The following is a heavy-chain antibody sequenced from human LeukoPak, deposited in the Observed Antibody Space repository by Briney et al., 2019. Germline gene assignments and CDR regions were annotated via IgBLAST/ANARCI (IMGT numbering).Heavy chain of an antibody. V-gene: IGHV3-23*01. CDR1: GFTFSSYA. CDR3: AKGATVPGLYHFDY. J-gene: IGHJ4*02. CDR2: ISGSGGSR. D-gene: IGHD6-19*01. Sequence: GGSLRLSCAASGFTFSSYAMSWVRQAPGKGLEWVSGISGSGGSRYCADSVKGRFTISRDNSKNTLYLQMNSLRAEDTAVYYCAKGATVPGLYHFDYWGQGNLVTVSS.